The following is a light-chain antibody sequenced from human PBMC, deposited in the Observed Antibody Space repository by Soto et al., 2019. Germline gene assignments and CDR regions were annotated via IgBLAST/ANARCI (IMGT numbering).Light chain of an antibody. V-gene: IGKV3-15*01. Sequence: EIVMTQSPATLSVSPWERATLSCRASQSVSSNLAWYQQKPGQAPRLLIYGASTRATGIPARFSGSGSGTEFTLTISSLQPEDFAVYYCQQYNNWPRTFGQGTKVDIK. CDR3: QQYNNWPRT. J-gene: IGKJ1*01. CDR2: GAS. CDR1: QSVSSN.